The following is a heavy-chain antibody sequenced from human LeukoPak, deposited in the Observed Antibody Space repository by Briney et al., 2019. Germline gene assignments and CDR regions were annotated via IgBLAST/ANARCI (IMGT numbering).Heavy chain of an antibody. CDR1: GFTVSSNY. CDR2: IYSGGST. V-gene: IGHV3-53*01. J-gene: IGHJ4*02. CDR3: ARDTGYPYRTNDC. D-gene: IGHD1-14*01. Sequence: GGSLRLSCAASGFTVSSNYMSWVRQAPGKGLEWVSVIYSGGSTYYADSVKGRFTISRDNAKNSLYLQMNSLRAEDTAVYYCARDTGYPYRTNDCWGQGTLVTVSS.